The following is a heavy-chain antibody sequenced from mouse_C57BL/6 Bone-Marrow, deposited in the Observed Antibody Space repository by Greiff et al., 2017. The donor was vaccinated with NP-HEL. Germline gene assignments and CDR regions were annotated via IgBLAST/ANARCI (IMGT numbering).Heavy chain of an antibody. CDR3: ASGNYGRGFAY. J-gene: IGHJ3*01. V-gene: IGHV1-81*01. Sequence: LVESGAELARPGASVKLSCKASGYTFTSYGISWVKQRTGQGLEWIGEIYPRSGNTYYNEKFKGKATLTADKSSSTAYMELRSLTSEDSAVYFCASGNYGRGFAYWGQGTLVTVSA. CDR2: IYPRSGNT. CDR1: GYTFTSYG. D-gene: IGHD1-1*01.